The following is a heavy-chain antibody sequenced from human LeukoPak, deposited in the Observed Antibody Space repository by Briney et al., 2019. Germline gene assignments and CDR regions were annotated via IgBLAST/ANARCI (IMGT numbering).Heavy chain of an antibody. V-gene: IGHV1-18*01. CDR3: ARDYYDSSGYYHLDY. D-gene: IGHD3-22*01. CDR1: GYTFTSYG. CDR2: ISAYNGNT. Sequence: GASVTVSCKASGYTFTSYGISWVRQAPGQGLEWMGWISAYNGNTNYAQKLQGRVTMTTDTSTSTAYMELRSLRSDETAVYYCARDYYDSSGYYHLDYWGQGTLVTVSS. J-gene: IGHJ4*02.